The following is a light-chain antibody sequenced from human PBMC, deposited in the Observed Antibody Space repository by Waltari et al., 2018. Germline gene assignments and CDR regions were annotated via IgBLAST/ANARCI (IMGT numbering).Light chain of an antibody. V-gene: IGKV3-20*01. J-gene: IGKJ4*01. CDR2: GAS. CDR1: QTFSSNY. CDR3: QQYSSSPRLT. Sequence: EIVLTQSPGTLSLAPGERATISCRASQTFSSNYLAWYQQKPGQPPRLLIYGASSRATGIPDRFSGSGSGTDFTLTISRLEPEDFALYYCQQYSSSPRLTFGGGTKVEVK.